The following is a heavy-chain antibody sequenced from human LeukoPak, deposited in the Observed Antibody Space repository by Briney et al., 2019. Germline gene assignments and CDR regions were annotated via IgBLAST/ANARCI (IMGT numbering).Heavy chain of an antibody. V-gene: IGHV3-23*01. CDR2: ISGSGGST. D-gene: IGHD3-3*01. Sequence: GGSLRLSCAASGSTFSSYAMSWVRQAPGKGLEWVSAISGSGGSTYYADSVKGRFTISRDNSKNTLYLQMNSLRAEDTAVYYCAKGTIFGVVIITSYYFDYWGQGTLVTVSS. J-gene: IGHJ4*02. CDR3: AKGTIFGVVIITSYYFDY. CDR1: GSTFSSYA.